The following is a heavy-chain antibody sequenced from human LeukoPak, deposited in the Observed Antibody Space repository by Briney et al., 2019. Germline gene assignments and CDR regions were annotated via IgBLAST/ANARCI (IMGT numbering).Heavy chain of an antibody. Sequence: SETLSLTCTVSGGSVSSGSYYWSWLRQPPGKGLEWIGYIYYSGSTNYNPSLKSRVTISVDTSKNQFSLKLSSVTAADTAVYYCARGEAAAGIGYWGQGTLVTVSS. D-gene: IGHD6-13*01. CDR3: ARGEAAAGIGY. CDR2: IYYSGST. J-gene: IGHJ4*02. V-gene: IGHV4-61*01. CDR1: GGSVSSGSYY.